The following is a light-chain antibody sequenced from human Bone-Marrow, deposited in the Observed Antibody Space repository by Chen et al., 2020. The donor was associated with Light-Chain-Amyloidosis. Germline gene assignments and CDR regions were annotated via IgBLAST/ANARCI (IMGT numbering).Light chain of an antibody. CDR2: QDI. V-gene: IGLV3-1*01. J-gene: IGLJ2*01. Sequence: SYELTQPPSVSVSAGQTASITCSGPKLGVVYSSWYQQRSGQSPVLLISQDIKRPSGIPERFTGSTSGNIAALTITATQALDETDYYCQAWDSSTGVLFGGGTTLTVL. CDR3: QAWDSSTGVL. CDR1: KLGVVY.